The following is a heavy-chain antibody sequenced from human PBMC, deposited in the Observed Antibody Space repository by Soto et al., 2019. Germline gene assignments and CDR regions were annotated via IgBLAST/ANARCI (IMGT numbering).Heavy chain of an antibody. CDR1: GGTFSSFA. D-gene: IGHD2-2*02. J-gene: IGHJ6*02. CDR3: ARDETGGVPSAILRSRIDGDYYYALDV. CDR2: IIPIFDTA. V-gene: IGHV1-69*12. Sequence: QFQLVQSGAEVKKPGSSVKVSCKASGGTFSSFAISWVRQAPGQGLEWMGRIIPIFDTADYAQKFQGRVTITADESTSTVYVELSRLSSEDTAMYYCARDETGGVPSAILRSRIDGDYYYALDVWGQGTTVTVSS.